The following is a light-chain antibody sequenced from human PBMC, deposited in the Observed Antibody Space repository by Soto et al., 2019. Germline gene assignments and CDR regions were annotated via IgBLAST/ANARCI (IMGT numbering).Light chain of an antibody. CDR3: MQALQTPWM. CDR2: LGS. Sequence: DIVMTQTPLSLSVTPGEPASISCRSIQSLLSSNGNTYLDWYLKRPGQYPQILIYLGSSRASGVPDRFSGSGSGTDFKLKISRVEAEDVGVYDCMQALQTPWMFGQGTKVDIK. V-gene: IGKV2-28*01. CDR1: QSLLSSNGNTY. J-gene: IGKJ1*01.